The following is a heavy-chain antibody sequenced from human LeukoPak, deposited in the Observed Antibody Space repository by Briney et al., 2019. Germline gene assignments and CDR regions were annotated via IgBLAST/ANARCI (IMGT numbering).Heavy chain of an antibody. J-gene: IGHJ3*02. CDR2: IYYSGST. V-gene: IGHV4-31*03. Sequence: SQTLSLTCTVSGGSFSSGGYYWSWLRQHPGKGLEWIGYIYYSGSTYYNPSLKRRVTISVDTSKNQFSLKLSSVTAADTAVYYCASWFGELVSIGAFDIWGQGTMVAVSS. CDR3: ASWFGELVSIGAFDI. D-gene: IGHD3-10*01. CDR1: GGSFSSGGYY.